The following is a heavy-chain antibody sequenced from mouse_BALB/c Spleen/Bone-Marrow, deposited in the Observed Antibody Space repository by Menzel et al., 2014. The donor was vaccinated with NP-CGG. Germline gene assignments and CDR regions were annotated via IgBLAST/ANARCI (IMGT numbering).Heavy chain of an antibody. V-gene: IGHV1-74*01. CDR1: GYSFTNYW. CDR3: ARFGNYEGFGY. CDR2: IHPSDSET. Sequence: VQLVESGAELVRPGASVKLSCKASGYSFTNYWMNWVKQRPGQGLEWIGMIHPSDSETRLNQKFKDKATLTVGKSSSTAYMQVSSPTSEDSAVYYCARFGNYEGFGYWGQGTLVTVSA. D-gene: IGHD2-1*01. J-gene: IGHJ3*01.